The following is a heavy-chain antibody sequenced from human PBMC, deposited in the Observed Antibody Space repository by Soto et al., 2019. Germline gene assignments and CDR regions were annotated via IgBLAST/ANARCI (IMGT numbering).Heavy chain of an antibody. J-gene: IGHJ6*02. CDR2: ISWDGGST. CDR3: AKDIYDSSGYYYDYYYGMDV. Sequence: PGWSLRLSCSASVFTFDDYTMHWFRQAPGKGLEWVSLISWDGGSTYYADSVKGRFTISRDNSKNSLYLQMNSLRTEDTALYYCAKDIYDSSGYYYDYYYGMDVWGQGTTVTVSS. V-gene: IGHV3-43*01. D-gene: IGHD3-22*01. CDR1: VFTFDDYT.